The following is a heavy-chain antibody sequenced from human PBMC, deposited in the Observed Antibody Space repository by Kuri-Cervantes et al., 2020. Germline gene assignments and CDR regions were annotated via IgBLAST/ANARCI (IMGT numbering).Heavy chain of an antibody. D-gene: IGHD3-9*01. J-gene: IGHJ6*02. CDR1: GFTFSSYS. CDR2: ISSSSYI. V-gene: IGHV3-21*04. CDR3: AKDRDILTGYTADGMDV. Sequence: GESLKISCAASGFTFSSYSMNWVRQAPGKGLEWVSSISSSSYIYYADSVKGRFTISRDNAKNSLYLQMNSLRAEDTALYYCAKDRDILTGYTADGMDVWGQGTAVTVSS.